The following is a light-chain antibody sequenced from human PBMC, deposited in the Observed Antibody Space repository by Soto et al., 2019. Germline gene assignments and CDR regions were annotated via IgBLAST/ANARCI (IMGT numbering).Light chain of an antibody. J-gene: IGKJ5*01. CDR3: QQSYSNPIT. CDR1: QSISRY. V-gene: IGKV1-39*01. Sequence: DTQTNQSHSSMAAPVGSRVTIACRASQSISRYLNWYQQKPGKAPKPLIYAASNLQSGVPSRFSGSGSGTDFTLTISSLQTEDFATYYCQQSYSNPITFGQGTQLDIK. CDR2: AAS.